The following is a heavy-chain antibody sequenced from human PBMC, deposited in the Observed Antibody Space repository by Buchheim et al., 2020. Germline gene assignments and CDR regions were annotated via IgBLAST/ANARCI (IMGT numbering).Heavy chain of an antibody. D-gene: IGHD2-15*01. CDR1: GGSFSGYY. Sequence: QVQLQQWGAGLLKPSETLSLTCAVYGGSFSGYYWSWIRQPPGKGLEWIGEINHSGGTNYNPSLKSRVTISVDTSKNQFSLKLSSVTAADTAVYYCARGGGYCSGGSCGNWFDPWGQGTL. CDR3: ARGGGYCSGGSCGNWFDP. V-gene: IGHV4-34*01. CDR2: INHSGGT. J-gene: IGHJ5*02.